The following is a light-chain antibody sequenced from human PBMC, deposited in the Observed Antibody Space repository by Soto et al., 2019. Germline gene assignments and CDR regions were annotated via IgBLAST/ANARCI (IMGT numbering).Light chain of an antibody. Sequence: DIQMTQSPSTLSGSVGDRVTITCRASQTISSWLAWYQQKPGKAPKLLIYKASTLKSGVQSRFSGSGSGTEFTLTISSQQPDDFATYYCQHYNSYSEAFGQGTKVELK. J-gene: IGKJ1*01. CDR1: QTISSW. CDR3: QHYNSYSEA. CDR2: KAS. V-gene: IGKV1-5*03.